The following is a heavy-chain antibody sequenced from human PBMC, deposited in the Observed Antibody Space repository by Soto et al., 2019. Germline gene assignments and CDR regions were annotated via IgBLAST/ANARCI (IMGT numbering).Heavy chain of an antibody. CDR1: GYTFTSYG. CDR2: ISTYNGNT. Sequence: GASVKVSCKASGYTFTSYGISWVRQAPGQGLEWMGWISTYNGNTNYAQKLQGRVTMTTDTSTSTAYMELRSLRSDDTAVYYCARARLRFLEWLETMGAFDIWGQGTMVTVSS. D-gene: IGHD3-3*01. J-gene: IGHJ3*02. CDR3: ARARLRFLEWLETMGAFDI. V-gene: IGHV1-18*01.